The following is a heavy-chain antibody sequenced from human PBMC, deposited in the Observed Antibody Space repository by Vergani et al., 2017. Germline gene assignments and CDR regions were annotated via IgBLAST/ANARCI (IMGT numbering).Heavy chain of an antibody. CDR2: ISGSGGST. CDR1: GFTFGDYA. D-gene: IGHD3-22*01. V-gene: IGHV3-23*04. CDR3: AKDPSPRSGYYEPHLMGVEDY. Sequence: EVQLVESGGGLVQPGRSLRLSCTASGFTFGDYAMSWVRQAPGKGLEWVSAISGSGGSTYYADSVKGRFTISRDNSKNTLYLQMNSLRAEDTAVYYCAKDPSPRSGYYEPHLMGVEDYWGQGTLVTVSS. J-gene: IGHJ4*02.